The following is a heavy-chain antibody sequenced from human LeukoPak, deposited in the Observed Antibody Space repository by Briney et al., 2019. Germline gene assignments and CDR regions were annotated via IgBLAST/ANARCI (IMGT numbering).Heavy chain of an antibody. D-gene: IGHD6-25*01. CDR3: ARARGSAGY. V-gene: IGHV3-23*01. CDR2: ISGSGGST. J-gene: IGHJ4*02. CDR1: AFTFRSYA. Sequence: GGSLRLSCAASAFTFRSYAMSWVRQAGGKGLEWVSAISGSGGSTYYADSVKGRFTISRDNSKNTLYLQMNSLRAEDTAVYYCARARGSAGYWGQGTLVTVSS.